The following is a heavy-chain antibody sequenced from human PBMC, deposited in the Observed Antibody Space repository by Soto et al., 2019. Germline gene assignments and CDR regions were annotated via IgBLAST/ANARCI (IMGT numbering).Heavy chain of an antibody. D-gene: IGHD4-17*01. Sequence: EVQLVESGGGLVEPGGSLRLSCAASGFTFSIAWMSWVRQAPGKGLEWVGRIKSKTDGGATDYAAPVKGRFTISRDDSKSTLWLQMNSLKTEDTAVYYCTVYGGNGAFDSWGEGTLVTVSS. V-gene: IGHV3-15*01. CDR3: TVYGGNGAFDS. CDR2: IKSKTDGGAT. CDR1: GFTFSIAW. J-gene: IGHJ4*02.